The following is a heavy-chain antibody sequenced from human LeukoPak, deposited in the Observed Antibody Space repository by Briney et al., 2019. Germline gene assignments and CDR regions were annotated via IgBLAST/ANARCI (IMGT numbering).Heavy chain of an antibody. D-gene: IGHD1-26*01. J-gene: IGHJ4*02. V-gene: IGHV4-30-4*08. CDR1: GGSISSGDYY. CDR3: AREWLGATSFDY. CDR2: IYYSGST. Sequence: PSETLSLTCTVSGGSISSGDYYWSWIRQPPGKGLEWIGYIYYSGSTYYNPSLKSRVTISVDTSKNQFSLKLSSVTAADTAVDYCAREWLGATSFDYWGQGTLVTVSS.